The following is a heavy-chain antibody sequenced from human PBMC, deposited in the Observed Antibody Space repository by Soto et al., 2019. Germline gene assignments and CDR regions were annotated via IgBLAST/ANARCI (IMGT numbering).Heavy chain of an antibody. Sequence: EVQLVESGGGLVQPGRSLRLSCAASGFTFDDYAMHWVRQAPGKGLEWVSGITWDSGTIAYADSVKGRFTISRDNAKNSLYLQMNSPRPEDTALYYCAKDSSAFFGSGSYCWPDSWGQGTLVSVSS. J-gene: IGHJ4*02. CDR2: ITWDSGTI. V-gene: IGHV3-9*01. CDR3: AKDSSAFFGSGSYCWPDS. CDR1: GFTFDDYA. D-gene: IGHD3-10*01.